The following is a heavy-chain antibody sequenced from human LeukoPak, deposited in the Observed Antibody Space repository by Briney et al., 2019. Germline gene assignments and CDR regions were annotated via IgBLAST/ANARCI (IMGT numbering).Heavy chain of an antibody. Sequence: SETLSLTCTVSGGSISSSSYYWGWIRQPPGKGLEWIGSIYYSGSTYYNPSLKSRVTISVDTSKNQFSLKLSSVTAADSAVYYCAICYIRTYYDFWSGYCPFDYWGRGTLVTVSS. J-gene: IGHJ4*02. CDR2: IYYSGST. V-gene: IGHV4-39*07. D-gene: IGHD3-3*01. CDR3: AICYIRTYYDFWSGYCPFDY. CDR1: GGSISSSSYY.